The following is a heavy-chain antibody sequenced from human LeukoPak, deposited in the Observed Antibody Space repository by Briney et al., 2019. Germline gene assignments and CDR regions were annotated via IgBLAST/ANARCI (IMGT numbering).Heavy chain of an antibody. Sequence: SETLSLTCAVCGGSFSGYYWSWIRQPPGKGLEWIGEINHSGSTNYNPSLKSRVTISVDTSKNQFSLKLSSVTAADTAVYYCARDGFSSWKYYGMDVWGQGTTVTVSS. CDR2: INHSGST. J-gene: IGHJ6*02. V-gene: IGHV4-34*01. CDR1: GGSFSGYY. CDR3: ARDGFSSWKYYGMDV. D-gene: IGHD2-2*01.